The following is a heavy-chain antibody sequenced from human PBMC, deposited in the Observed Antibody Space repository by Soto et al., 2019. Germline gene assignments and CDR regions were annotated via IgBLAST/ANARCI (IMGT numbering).Heavy chain of an antibody. J-gene: IGHJ4*02. CDR3: AKDGPSSGSHVFDY. D-gene: IGHD1-26*01. V-gene: IGHV3-23*01. CDR1: GGMFSSYV. Sequence: PGGSLRLSCEASGGMFSSYVMSWVRQAPGKGLEWVSAISGSGGSTYYADSVKGRFTISRDNSKNTLYLQMNSLRAEDTAVYYCAKDGPSSGSHVFDYWGQGTLVTVSS. CDR2: ISGSGGST.